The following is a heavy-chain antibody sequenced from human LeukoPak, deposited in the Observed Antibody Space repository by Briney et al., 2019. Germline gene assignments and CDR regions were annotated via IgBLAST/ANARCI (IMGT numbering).Heavy chain of an antibody. D-gene: IGHD2-21*01. J-gene: IGHJ4*02. CDR1: GFTFNNYG. Sequence: PGGSLRLSCAASGFTFNNYGMHWVRQPPGKGLEWVSAIGTTDDTYYVDSVKGRFTISREDAENSLYLQMNSLRVGDTAVYYCARTRAYCSGDKCLIDYWGQGTLVTVSS. V-gene: IGHV3-13*01. CDR2: IGTTDDT. CDR3: ARTRAYCSGDKCLIDY.